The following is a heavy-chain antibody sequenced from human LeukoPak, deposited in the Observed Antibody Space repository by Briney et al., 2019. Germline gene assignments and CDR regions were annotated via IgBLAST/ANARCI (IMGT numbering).Heavy chain of an antibody. CDR3: ARGPSYSSSWYDNWFDP. D-gene: IGHD6-13*01. CDR2: ISSSSSTI. J-gene: IGHJ5*02. V-gene: IGHV3-48*04. Sequence: GGSLRLSCAASGFAFSSYAMHWVRQAPGKGLEWVSYISSSSSTIYYADSVKGRFTISRDNAKNSLYLQMNSLRAEDTAVYYCARGPSYSSSWYDNWFDPWGQGTLVTVSS. CDR1: GFAFSSYA.